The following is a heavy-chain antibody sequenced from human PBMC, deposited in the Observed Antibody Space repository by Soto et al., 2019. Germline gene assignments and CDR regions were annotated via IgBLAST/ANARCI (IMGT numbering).Heavy chain of an antibody. Sequence: PGGSLRLSCAVSGFTFDDYTMHWVRQAPGKGLEWVSLISWDGGSTYYADSVKGRFTISRDNNKNSLYLQMNSLRTEDTVLYYCAKDIGPYFFYGMDVWGQGTTVTVSS. CDR1: GFTFDDYT. CDR2: ISWDGGST. D-gene: IGHD3-3*01. J-gene: IGHJ6*02. V-gene: IGHV3-43*01. CDR3: AKDIGPYFFYGMDV.